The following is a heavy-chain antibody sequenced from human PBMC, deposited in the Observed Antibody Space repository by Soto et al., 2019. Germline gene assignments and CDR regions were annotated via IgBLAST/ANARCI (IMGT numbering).Heavy chain of an antibody. CDR1: GFTFSDYY. D-gene: IGHD6-25*01. CDR3: ARAARGSKIPHLDY. Sequence: GGSLRLSCAASGFTFSDYYMSWIRQAPGKGLEWVSYISSSGSTIYYADSVKGRFTISRDKAKNSLYLQMNSLRAEDTAVYYCARAARGSKIPHLDYWGQGTLVTVSS. CDR2: ISSSGSTI. V-gene: IGHV3-11*01. J-gene: IGHJ4*02.